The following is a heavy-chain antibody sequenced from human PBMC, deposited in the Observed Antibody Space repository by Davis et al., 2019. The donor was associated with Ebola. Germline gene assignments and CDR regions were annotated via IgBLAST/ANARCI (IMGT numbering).Heavy chain of an antibody. Sequence: AASVKVSCKASGYTFTGYYMHWVRQAPGQGLEWMGRINPYSGGTNYAQKFQGRVTMTRDTSISTAYMELSRLTSDDTAVYFCARTSIVGTTTTASDIWGQGTKVTVSS. CDR2: INPYSGGT. V-gene: IGHV1-2*06. J-gene: IGHJ3*02. D-gene: IGHD1-26*01. CDR1: GYTFTGYY. CDR3: ARTSIVGTTTTASDI.